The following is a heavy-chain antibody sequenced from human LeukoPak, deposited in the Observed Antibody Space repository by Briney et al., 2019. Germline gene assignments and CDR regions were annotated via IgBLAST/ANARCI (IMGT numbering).Heavy chain of an antibody. Sequence: ASVKVSCKASGYTFTSYGISWVRQAPGQGLEWMGWINPNSGGTNYAQKFQGRVTMTRDTSISTAYMELSRLRSDDTAVYYCARDRSPYYYDNFDYWGQGTLVTVSS. D-gene: IGHD3-22*01. J-gene: IGHJ4*02. CDR3: ARDRSPYYYDNFDY. V-gene: IGHV1-2*02. CDR1: GYTFTSYG. CDR2: INPNSGGT.